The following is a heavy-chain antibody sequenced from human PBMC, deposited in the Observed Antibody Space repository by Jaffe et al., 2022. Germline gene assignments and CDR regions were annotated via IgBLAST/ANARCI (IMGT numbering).Heavy chain of an antibody. CDR2: ISSSSSTI. D-gene: IGHD2-15*01. CDR1: GFTFSSYS. J-gene: IGHJ4*02. CDR3: ARDRKGYCSGGSCFDFDY. Sequence: EVQLVESGGGLVQPGGSLRLSCAASGFTFSSYSMNWVRQAPGKGLEWVSYISSSSSTIYYADSVKGRFTISRDNAKNSLYLQMNSLRAEDTAVYYCARDRKGYCSGGSCFDFDYWGQGTLVTVSS. V-gene: IGHV3-48*01.